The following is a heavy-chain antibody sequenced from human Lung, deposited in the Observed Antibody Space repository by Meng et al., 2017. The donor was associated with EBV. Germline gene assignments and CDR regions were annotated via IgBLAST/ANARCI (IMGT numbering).Heavy chain of an antibody. D-gene: IGHD3-22*01. CDR2: VIPIRGIA. V-gene: IGHV1-69*09. CDR1: GGGFRGYA. J-gene: IGHJ4*02. CDR3: AREDSSGYSYYFDY. Sequence: VQVGEAGGGGGRGGCWGEGAWKAAGGGFRGYAVSWVRQGPGQGLEWMGRVIPIRGIANYGQKFQGRVTITADKSTSTAYMELSSLRSEDTAVYYCAREDSSGYSYYFDYWGQGTLVTVSS.